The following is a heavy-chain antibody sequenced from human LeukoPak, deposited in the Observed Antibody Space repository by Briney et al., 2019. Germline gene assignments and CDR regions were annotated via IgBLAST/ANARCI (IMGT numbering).Heavy chain of an antibody. Sequence: SETLSLTXTVSGGSISRGSYYWSWIRQPAGKGLEWIGRIYTYGTTNYNPSLKSRVTISLDTSKNQFSLKLSSVTAADTAVYYCARGQDGSNAYDIWGQGTMVTVSS. CDR2: IYTYGTT. J-gene: IGHJ3*02. CDR1: GGSISRGSYY. V-gene: IGHV4-61*02. CDR3: ARGQDGSNAYDI. D-gene: IGHD5-24*01.